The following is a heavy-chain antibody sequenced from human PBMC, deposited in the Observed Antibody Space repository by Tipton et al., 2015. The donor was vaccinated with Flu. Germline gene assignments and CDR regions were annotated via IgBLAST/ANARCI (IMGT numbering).Heavy chain of an antibody. CDR1: GYSFTSYW. J-gene: IGHJ4*02. D-gene: IGHD3-22*01. Sequence: VQLVQSGAEVKKPGESLKISCKGSGYSFTSYWNGWVRQMPGKGLEWMGIIYPGDSDTRYSPSFQGQVTISADKSISTAYLQWSSLKASDTAMYYCARHSPYYYDSSGYYYETGAFIDYWGQGTLVTVSS. V-gene: IGHV5-51*01. CDR2: IYPGDSDT. CDR3: ARHSPYYYDSSGYYYETGAFIDY.